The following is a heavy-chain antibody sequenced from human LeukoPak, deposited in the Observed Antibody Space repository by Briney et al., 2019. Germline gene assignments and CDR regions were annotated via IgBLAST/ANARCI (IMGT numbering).Heavy chain of an antibody. CDR1: GGSISSGDYY. V-gene: IGHV4-30-4*01. CDR3: AGWPPSPWLGIDY. CDR2: IYYSGST. Sequence: SQTLSLTCTVSGGSISSGDYYWSWIRQPPGKGLEWIGYIYYSGSTYYNPSLKSRVTISVDTSKNQFSLKLSSVTAADTAVYYCAGWPPSPWLGIDYWGQGTLSPSPQ. D-gene: IGHD3-22*01. J-gene: IGHJ4*02.